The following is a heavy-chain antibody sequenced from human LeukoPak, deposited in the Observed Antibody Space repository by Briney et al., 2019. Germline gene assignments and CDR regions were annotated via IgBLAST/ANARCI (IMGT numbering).Heavy chain of an antibody. Sequence: ASVKVSCKASGYTFTSYGISSVRQAPGQGLEWMGWITAYNGNTNYAQKPQGKVTITTDTSTSTAYMELRSLRSDDTAVYYCARDRDYYDSSGYYPSWGQGTLVTVSS. J-gene: IGHJ4*02. CDR2: ITAYNGNT. CDR1: GYTFTSYG. D-gene: IGHD3-22*01. V-gene: IGHV1-18*01. CDR3: ARDRDYYDSSGYYPS.